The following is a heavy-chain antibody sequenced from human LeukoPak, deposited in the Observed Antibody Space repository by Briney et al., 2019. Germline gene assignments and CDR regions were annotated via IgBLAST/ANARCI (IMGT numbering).Heavy chain of an antibody. CDR3: AKATRIFFDY. CDR1: GFTFSNYW. V-gene: IGHV3-74*01. J-gene: IGHJ4*02. Sequence: GGSLRLSCAASGFTFSNYWMLWVRQAPGKGLVWVSRINIDGSSTTYADSVKGRFTISRDNSKNTLYLQMNSLRAEDTAVYYCAKATRIFFDYWGQGTLVTVSS. CDR2: INIDGSST.